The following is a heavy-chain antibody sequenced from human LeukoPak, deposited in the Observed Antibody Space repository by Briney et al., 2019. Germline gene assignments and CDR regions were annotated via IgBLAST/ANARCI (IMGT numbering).Heavy chain of an antibody. CDR1: GHTFTGYY. CDR3: ARDPPKFYSGSYSGWFDP. D-gene: IGHD1-26*01. CDR2: INPNSGGT. Sequence: GASVKVSCKASGHTFTGYYMHWVRQAPGQGLEWMGWINPNSGGTNYAQKFQGRVTMTRDTSISTAYMELSRLRSDDTAVYYCARDPPKFYSGSYSGWFDPWGQGTLVTVSS. J-gene: IGHJ5*02. V-gene: IGHV1-2*02.